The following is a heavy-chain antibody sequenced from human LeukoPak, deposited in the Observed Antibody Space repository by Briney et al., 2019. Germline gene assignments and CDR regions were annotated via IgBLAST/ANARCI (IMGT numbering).Heavy chain of an antibody. CDR3: ARDRSDSSGYYLYYFDY. V-gene: IGHV1-46*01. Sequence: ASVKVFCKASGYTFTSYYMHWVRQAPGQGLEWMGIINPSGGSTSYAQKFQGRVTMTRDTSTSTVYMELSSLRSEDTAVYYCARDRSDSSGYYLYYFDYWGQGTLVTVSS. CDR2: INPSGGST. J-gene: IGHJ4*02. D-gene: IGHD3-22*01. CDR1: GYTFTSYY.